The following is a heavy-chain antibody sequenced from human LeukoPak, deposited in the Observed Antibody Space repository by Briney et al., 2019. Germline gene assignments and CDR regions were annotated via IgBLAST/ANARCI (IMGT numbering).Heavy chain of an antibody. D-gene: IGHD3-10*01. Sequence: ASVKVSCKASGYTFTSYNMHWVRQAPGQGLEWMGIINPSGGTTSYAQKFQGRVTMTRDTSTSTVYMELSSLRSEDTAVYYCARDRGYGSGNYDAFDIWGQGTMVTVSS. CDR3: ARDRGYGSGNYDAFDI. CDR1: GYTFTSYN. V-gene: IGHV1-46*01. CDR2: INPSGGTT. J-gene: IGHJ3*02.